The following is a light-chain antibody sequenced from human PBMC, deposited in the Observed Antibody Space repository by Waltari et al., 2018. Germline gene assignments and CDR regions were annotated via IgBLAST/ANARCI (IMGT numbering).Light chain of an antibody. Sequence: QSALTQPPSASGSPGHSVTISCTGTTNDFGAFDYVSWYQQHPGKAPKVVSSELTKRPSGVPDRFSGSRSGNTAFLTVSGLQPEDEANYYCSSYAGTNNFVVFGGGTKLTVL. V-gene: IGLV2-8*01. J-gene: IGLJ2*01. CDR2: ELT. CDR3: SSYAGTNNFVV. CDR1: TNDFGAFDY.